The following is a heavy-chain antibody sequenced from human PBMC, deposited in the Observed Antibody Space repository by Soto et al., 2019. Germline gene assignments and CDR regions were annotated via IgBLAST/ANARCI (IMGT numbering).Heavy chain of an antibody. V-gene: IGHV1-2*04. Sequence: GASVKVSCKASGYTFTGYYMHWVRQAPGQGLEWMGWINPNSGGTNYAQKFQGWVTMTRDTSISTAYMELSRLRSDDTAVYYCARDANYSPTAVATTPSYYYYMDVWGNGTTVTVSS. CDR3: ARDANYSPTAVATTPSYYYYMDV. CDR1: GYTFTGYY. CDR2: INPNSGGT. D-gene: IGHD5-12*01. J-gene: IGHJ6*03.